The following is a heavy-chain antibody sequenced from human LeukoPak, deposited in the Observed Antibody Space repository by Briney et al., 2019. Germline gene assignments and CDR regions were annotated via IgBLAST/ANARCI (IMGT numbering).Heavy chain of an antibody. CDR3: ARERIRTPYYGMDV. CDR1: GYTFTNYA. D-gene: IGHD1-14*01. Sequence: ASLKVSCKASGYTFTNYAISWVRQAPGQGLEWMGCIRTYNGDTNYAQKIQGRVTMTTDKSTSTAYMELRSLRSDDTAVYYCARERIRTPYYGMDVWGQGTTVTVSS. J-gene: IGHJ6*02. V-gene: IGHV1-18*01. CDR2: IRTYNGDT.